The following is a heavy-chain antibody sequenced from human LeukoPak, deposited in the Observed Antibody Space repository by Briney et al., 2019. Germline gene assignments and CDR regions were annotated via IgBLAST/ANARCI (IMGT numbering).Heavy chain of an antibody. CDR1: GYTFTSSA. D-gene: IGHD6-19*01. CDR3: ATDLKKGDSGCFDY. J-gene: IGHJ4*02. Sequence: GASVKVSCKASGYTFTSSALNWVRPAPGQGLEWMGWINTNTGNPTYAQGFTGRFVFSLDTSVSTAYLQISSLKAVDTAVYYCATDLKKGDSGCFDYWGQGTLVTVSS. V-gene: IGHV7-4-1*02. CDR2: INTNTGNP.